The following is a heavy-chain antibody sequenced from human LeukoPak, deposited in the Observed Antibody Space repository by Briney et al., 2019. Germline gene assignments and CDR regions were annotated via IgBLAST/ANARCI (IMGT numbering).Heavy chain of an antibody. Sequence: GGSLRLSCAASGFTFSSYSMNWVRQAPGKGLEWVSYISSRSSTIYYADSVKGRFTISRDNAKNSLYLQMNSLRAEDTAVYYCARGIRYYYDSSGYYSDFDYWGQGTLVTVSS. CDR1: GFTFSSYS. V-gene: IGHV3-48*04. CDR3: ARGIRYYYDSSGYYSDFDY. CDR2: ISSRSSTI. D-gene: IGHD3-22*01. J-gene: IGHJ4*02.